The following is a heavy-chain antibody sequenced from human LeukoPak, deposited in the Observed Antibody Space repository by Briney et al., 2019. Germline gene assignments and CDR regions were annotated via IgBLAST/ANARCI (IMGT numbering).Heavy chain of an antibody. Sequence: SETLSLTCAVYGGSFSGYYWSWVRQPPEKGLEWIGEINHSGSTNYNPSLKSRVTISVDTSKNQFSLELTSVTAADTAVYYCARLRGAYWYFDLWGRGTLVTVSS. V-gene: IGHV4-34*01. CDR3: ARLRGAYWYFDL. CDR2: INHSGST. CDR1: GGSFSGYY. J-gene: IGHJ2*01. D-gene: IGHD4-17*01.